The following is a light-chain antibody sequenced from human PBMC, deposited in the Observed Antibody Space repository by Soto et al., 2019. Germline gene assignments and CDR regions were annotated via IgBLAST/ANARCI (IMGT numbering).Light chain of an antibody. CDR1: QRISNN. Sequence: DIQMTQSPSSLSASVGDRVTITCRASQRISNNLNWYQQKAGKAPKILIYAASSLQSEVPSRFSGSGSGTDFTLTISSLQPEDFATYHCQQSFSSLPTFGGGTKVDIK. CDR2: AAS. V-gene: IGKV1-39*01. CDR3: QQSFSSLPT. J-gene: IGKJ4*01.